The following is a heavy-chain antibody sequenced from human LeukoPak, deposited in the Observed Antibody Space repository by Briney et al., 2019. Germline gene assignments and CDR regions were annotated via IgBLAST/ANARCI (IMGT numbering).Heavy chain of an antibody. V-gene: IGHV4-59*05. D-gene: IGHD1-26*01. CDR1: GGSISSYY. Sequence: SETLSLTCTVSGGSISSYYWSWIRQPLGKGLERIGSIYYSGSTYYNPSLKSRVTISVDTSKNQFSLKLSSVTAADTAVYYCARLSSGTYHHDYWGQGTLVTVSS. CDR2: IYYSGST. CDR3: ARLSSGTYHHDY. J-gene: IGHJ4*02.